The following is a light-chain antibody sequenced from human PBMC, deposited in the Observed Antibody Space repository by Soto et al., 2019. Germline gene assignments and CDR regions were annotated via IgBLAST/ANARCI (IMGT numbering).Light chain of an antibody. CDR3: QQYRTSLPT. CDR1: QPISISY. J-gene: IGKJ4*01. CDR2: DVS. V-gene: IGKV3-20*01. Sequence: EIVLTQSPGTLSLSPGDRATLSCRASQPISISYLAWYQQKVGQAPRLLIYDVSSRPKGTPDRFSGSGSGTDFSLTISRLDPEDFAVYYCQQYRTSLPTFGGGTKVEIK.